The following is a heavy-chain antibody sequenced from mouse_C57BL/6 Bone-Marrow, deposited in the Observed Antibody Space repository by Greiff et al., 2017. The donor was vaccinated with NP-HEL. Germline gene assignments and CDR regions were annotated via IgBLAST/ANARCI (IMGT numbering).Heavy chain of an antibody. D-gene: IGHD2-4*01. CDR1: GYAFSSYW. CDR2: IYPGDGDT. Sequence: VKLQESGAELVKPGASVKISCKASGYAFSSYWMNWVKQRPGKGLEWIGQIYPGDGDTNYNGKFKGKATLTADKSSSTAYMQLSSLTSEDSAVYFCARGDDYDDFDYWGQGTTLTVSS. CDR3: ARGDDYDDFDY. J-gene: IGHJ2*01. V-gene: IGHV1-80*01.